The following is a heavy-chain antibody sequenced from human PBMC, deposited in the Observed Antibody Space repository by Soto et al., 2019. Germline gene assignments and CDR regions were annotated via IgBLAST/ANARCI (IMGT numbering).Heavy chain of an antibody. Sequence: QVQLQESGPGLVKPSETLSLTCTVSGGSISSYYWSWIRQPPGKGLEWIGYIYYSGSTNYNPSLKSRVTISVDTSKNQFSLKLSSVTAADTAVYYCARTKGQWLVGYYYYYMDVWGKGTTVTVSS. CDR3: ARTKGQWLVGYYYYYMDV. CDR2: IYYSGST. V-gene: IGHV4-59*08. CDR1: GGSISSYY. J-gene: IGHJ6*03. D-gene: IGHD6-19*01.